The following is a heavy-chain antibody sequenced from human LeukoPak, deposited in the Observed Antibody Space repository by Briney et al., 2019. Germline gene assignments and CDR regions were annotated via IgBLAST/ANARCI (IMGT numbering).Heavy chain of an antibody. Sequence: SETLSLTCTVSGGSISSYYWSWIRQPPGKGLEWIGYIYYSGSTNYNPSLKSRVTISVDTSKNQFSLKLSSVTAADTAVYYCARDSRESGSYTGAFDIWGQGTMVTVSS. CDR1: GGSISSYY. D-gene: IGHD1-26*01. CDR3: ARDSRESGSYTGAFDI. CDR2: IYYSGST. J-gene: IGHJ3*02. V-gene: IGHV4-59*01.